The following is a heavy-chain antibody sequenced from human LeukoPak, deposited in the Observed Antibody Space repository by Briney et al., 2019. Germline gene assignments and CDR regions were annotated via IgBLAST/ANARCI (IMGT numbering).Heavy chain of an antibody. D-gene: IGHD2-2*01. J-gene: IGHJ5*02. V-gene: IGHV1-46*01. CDR1: GYTFTSYY. CDR2: INPSGGST. Sequence: ASVKVSCKASGYTFTSYYMHWVRQAPGQGLEWMGIINPSGGSTSYAQKFQGRVTMTRDTSTSTVYMELSSLRSEDTAVYYCAREGDTGPVVPAAMESTNWFDPWGQGTLVTVSS. CDR3: AREGDTGPVVPAAMESTNWFDP.